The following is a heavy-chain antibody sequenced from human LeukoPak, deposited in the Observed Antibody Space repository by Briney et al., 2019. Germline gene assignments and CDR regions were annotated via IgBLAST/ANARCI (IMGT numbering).Heavy chain of an antibody. Sequence: PSETLSLTCTVSGVSISYYYWSWLRQPPGKGLEWLGHIYHSGSTNYNPSFKSRVTISVETSKNHFSLKLSSVTAADTAVYYCARGSGYYDSSGYYPTHYYGMDVWGQGTTVTVSS. CDR3: ARGSGYYDSSGYYPTHYYGMDV. CDR1: GVSISYYY. V-gene: IGHV4-59*01. J-gene: IGHJ6*02. D-gene: IGHD3-22*01. CDR2: IYHSGST.